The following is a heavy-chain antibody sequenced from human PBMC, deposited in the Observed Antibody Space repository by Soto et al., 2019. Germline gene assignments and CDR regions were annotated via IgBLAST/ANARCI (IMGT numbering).Heavy chain of an antibody. J-gene: IGHJ6*02. CDR1: DGSISSGDYY. CDR2: IYYSGST. CDR3: ARDYSGYDFWSSYGMDV. D-gene: IGHD5-12*01. Sequence: SETLSLTCTVSDGSISSGDYYWSWIRQPPGKGLEWIGYIYYSGSTYYNPSLKSRVTISVDTSKNQFSLKLSSVTAADTAVYYCARDYSGYDFWSSYGMDVWGQGTTVTVSS. V-gene: IGHV4-30-4*01.